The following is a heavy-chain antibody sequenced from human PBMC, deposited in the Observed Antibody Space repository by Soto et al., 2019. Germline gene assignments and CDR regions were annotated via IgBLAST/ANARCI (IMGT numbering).Heavy chain of an antibody. Sequence: ASVKVSCKASGFTFTSSAVQWVRQARGQRLEWIGWIVVGSGNTNYAQKFQERVTITRDMSTSTAYMELSSLRSEDTAVYYCAADQDDSSGYYYGGAFDIWGQGTMVTVSS. J-gene: IGHJ3*02. V-gene: IGHV1-58*01. CDR2: IVVGSGNT. D-gene: IGHD3-22*01. CDR1: GFTFTSSA. CDR3: AADQDDSSGYYYGGAFDI.